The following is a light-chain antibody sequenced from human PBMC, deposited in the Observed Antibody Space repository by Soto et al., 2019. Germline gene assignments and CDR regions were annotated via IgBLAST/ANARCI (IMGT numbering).Light chain of an antibody. J-gene: IGLJ1*01. Sequence: QYALTQPPSASGSPGQSVTISCTGTSPNVGGYNYVSWYQQHPGKAPKLMIYEVSKRPSGVPDRFSGSKSGNTASLTVSGLQAEDEADYYCSSYAGSNNLVFGTGTKVTVL. CDR3: SSYAGSNNLV. V-gene: IGLV2-8*01. CDR2: EVS. CDR1: SPNVGGYNY.